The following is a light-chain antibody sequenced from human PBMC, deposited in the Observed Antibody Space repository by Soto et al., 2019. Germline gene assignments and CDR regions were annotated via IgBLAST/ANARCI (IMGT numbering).Light chain of an antibody. V-gene: IGKV1-5*03. CDR3: QQYSTYPYI. J-gene: IGKJ2*01. Sequence: DIQITQSPSTLSASVGDRVTITFRASQSINRWLAWYQQKPGKAPKLLIYKASTLESGVPSRFSGGGIGTEFSLSISSLQPDDFATYYCQQYSTYPYIFGQGTKVDIK. CDR1: QSINRW. CDR2: KAS.